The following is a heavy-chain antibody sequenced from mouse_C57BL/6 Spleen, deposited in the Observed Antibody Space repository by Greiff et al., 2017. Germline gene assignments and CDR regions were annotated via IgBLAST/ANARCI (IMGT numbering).Heavy chain of an antibody. CDR3: VRSDDYDARGLDY. D-gene: IGHD2-4*01. CDR1: GFSFNTYA. CDR2: IRSKSNNYAT. J-gene: IGHJ2*01. V-gene: IGHV10-1*01. Sequence: EVKVVESGGGLVQPKGSLKLSCAASGFSFNTYAMNWVRQAPGKGLEWVARIRSKSNNYATYYADSVKDRFTISRDDSESMLYLQMNNLKTEDTAMYYCVRSDDYDARGLDYWGQGTTLTVSS.